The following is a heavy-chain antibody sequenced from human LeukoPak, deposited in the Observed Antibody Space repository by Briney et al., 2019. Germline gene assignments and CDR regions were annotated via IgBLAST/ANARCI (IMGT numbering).Heavy chain of an antibody. V-gene: IGHV1-18*04. D-gene: IGHD2-15*01. J-gene: IGHJ4*02. CDR3: ARDRLLRYPGY. CDR2: ISAYNGNT. Sequence: ASVKVSCKASGYTFTSYGISWVRQAPGQGLEWMGWISAYNGNTNYAQKLQGRVTMTTDTSTSTAYTELRSLRSDDTAVYYCARDRLLRYPGYWGQGTLVTVPS. CDR1: GYTFTSYG.